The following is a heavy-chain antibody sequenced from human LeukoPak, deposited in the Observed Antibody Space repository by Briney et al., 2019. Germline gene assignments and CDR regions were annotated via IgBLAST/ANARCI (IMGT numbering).Heavy chain of an antibody. CDR1: GFTFRFYA. V-gene: IGHV3-23*01. CDR2: ITGGGDNT. CDR3: ARMVGYDILTNWFDP. D-gene: IGHD3-9*01. J-gene: IGHJ5*02. Sequence: GGSLRLSCAASGFTFRFYAMTWVRQAPGKGLEWVSAITGGGDNTYYADSVKGRFTISRDNAKNSLYLQMNSLRAEDTAVYYCARMVGYDILTNWFDPWGQGTLVTVSS.